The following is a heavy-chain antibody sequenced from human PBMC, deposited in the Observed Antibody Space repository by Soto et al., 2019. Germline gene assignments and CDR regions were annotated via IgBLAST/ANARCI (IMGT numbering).Heavy chain of an antibody. V-gene: IGHV4-59*01. CDR3: ARSSAQRRYYYYGMDV. J-gene: IGHJ6*02. CDR2: IYYSGST. CDR1: GGSMISYY. Sequence: SETLSLTCTVSGGSMISYYWSWIRQPPGKGLEWIGYIYYSGSTNYNPSLKSRVTISVDTSKNQFSLKLSSVTAADTAVYYCARSSAQRRYYYYGMDVWGQGTTVTVSS. D-gene: IGHD6-6*01.